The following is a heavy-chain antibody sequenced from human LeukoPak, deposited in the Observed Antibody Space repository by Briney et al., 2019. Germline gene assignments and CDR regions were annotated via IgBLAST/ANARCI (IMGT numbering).Heavy chain of an antibody. D-gene: IGHD6-19*01. J-gene: IGHJ3*02. V-gene: IGHV3-30*02. Sequence: GGSLRLSCAASGFTFSSYGMHWVRQAPGKGLEWVAFIRYDGSNKYYADSVKGRFTISRDNSKNTLYLQMNSLRAEDTAVYYCAKDRRGQWLVGDAFDIWGQGTMVTVSS. CDR1: GFTFSSYG. CDR3: AKDRRGQWLVGDAFDI. CDR2: IRYDGSNK.